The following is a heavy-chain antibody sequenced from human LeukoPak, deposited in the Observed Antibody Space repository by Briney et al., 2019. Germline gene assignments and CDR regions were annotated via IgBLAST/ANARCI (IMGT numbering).Heavy chain of an antibody. Sequence: ASVKVSCKASGYTFTGYCMHWVRQAPGQGLEWMGWINPNSGGTNYAQKFQGRVTMTRDTSISTAYMELGRLRSDDTAVYYCARDTDSSGWYYFDYWGQGTLVTVSS. CDR2: INPNSGGT. CDR1: GYTFTGYC. J-gene: IGHJ4*02. D-gene: IGHD6-19*01. V-gene: IGHV1-2*02. CDR3: ARDTDSSGWYYFDY.